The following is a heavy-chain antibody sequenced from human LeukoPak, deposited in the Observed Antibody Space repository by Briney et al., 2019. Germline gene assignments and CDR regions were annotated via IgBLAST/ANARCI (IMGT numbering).Heavy chain of an antibody. CDR1: GFTISSYS. V-gene: IGHV3-21*03. CDR3: AREVDDAFDI. J-gene: IGHJ3*02. Sequence: GGSLRLSCVASGFTISSYSMNWVRQAPGKGLEWVSSISENSKDIFYVDSVKGRFTISRDNAKNSLYLQMNSLRADDTDVYYCAREVDDAFDIWGQGTMVTVSS. CDR2: ISENSKDI.